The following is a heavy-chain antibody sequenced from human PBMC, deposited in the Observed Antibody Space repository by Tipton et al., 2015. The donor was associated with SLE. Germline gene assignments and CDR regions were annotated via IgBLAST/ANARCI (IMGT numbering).Heavy chain of an antibody. J-gene: IGHJ6*02. Sequence: TLSLTCTVSRYTVRSGYYWGWIRQPPGKGLEWIGSVYHGGSTSYNPSLRSRVTIFIDTPKNQFTLDLNSVTAADTAVYYCARVLSECPGGVCPTDEYNFYAMDVWGQGTTVTVSS. D-gene: IGHD2-8*02. V-gene: IGHV4-38-2*02. CDR2: VYHGGST. CDR3: ARVLSECPGGVCPTDEYNFYAMDV. CDR1: RYTVRSGYY.